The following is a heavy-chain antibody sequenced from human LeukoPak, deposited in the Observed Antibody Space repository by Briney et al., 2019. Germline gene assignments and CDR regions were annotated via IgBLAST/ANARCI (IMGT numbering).Heavy chain of an antibody. CDR1: GFTFSSYG. V-gene: IGHV3-66*04. Sequence: GGSLRLSCAASGFTFSSYGMHWVRQAPGKGLEWVSVIYSGGSTYYADSVKGRFTISRDNSKNTLYLQMNSLRAEDTAVYYCARLSVTTTPYFDYWGQGTLVTVSS. J-gene: IGHJ4*02. CDR2: IYSGGST. CDR3: ARLSVTTTPYFDY. D-gene: IGHD4-17*01.